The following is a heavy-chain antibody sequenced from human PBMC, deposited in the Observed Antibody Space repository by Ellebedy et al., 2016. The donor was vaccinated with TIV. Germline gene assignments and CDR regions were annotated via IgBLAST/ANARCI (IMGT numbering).Heavy chain of an antibody. CDR1: GLTFSSYS. CDR2: ISSSSSTI. J-gene: IGHJ6*02. CDR3: ARDPTYDYVWGSYAYYYYGMDV. D-gene: IGHD3-16*01. Sequence: PGGSLRLSCAASGLTFSSYSMNWVSQAPGKGLEWVSYISSSSSTIYYADSVKGRFTISRDNAKNSLYLQMNSLRDEDTAVYYCARDPTYDYVWGSYAYYYYGMDVWGQGTTVTVSS. V-gene: IGHV3-48*02.